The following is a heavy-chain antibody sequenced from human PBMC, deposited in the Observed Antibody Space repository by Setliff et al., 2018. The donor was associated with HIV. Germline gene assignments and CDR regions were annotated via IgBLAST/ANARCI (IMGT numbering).Heavy chain of an antibody. J-gene: IGHJ6*03. V-gene: IGHV1-69*13. Sequence: GASVKVSCKASGDTFSNYVINWVRQAPGQGLQWMGGIVPVFGTSNYAQRFHNRATITADESTSTAYLDLRGLRSEDTAVYYCVNLPFFYYYYMDVWGEGTPVTVSS. CDR3: VNLPFFYYYYMDV. CDR2: IVPVFGTS. CDR1: GDTFSNYV.